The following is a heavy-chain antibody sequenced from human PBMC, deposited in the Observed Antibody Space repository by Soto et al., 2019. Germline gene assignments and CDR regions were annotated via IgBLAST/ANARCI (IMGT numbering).Heavy chain of an antibody. J-gene: IGHJ4*02. CDR3: AKDEYYYSRSGYYIFDS. CDR2: ISHDGTNK. CDR1: GFTFSAYG. Sequence: GGSLRLSCEVSGFTFSAYGMHWVRQAPGKGLEWVAAISHDGTNKNYGGSVKGRFTISRDNSKKTLYLQMNSLRPEDTALYYCAKDEYYYSRSGYYIFDSWGQGTLVTVSS. V-gene: IGHV3-30*18. D-gene: IGHD3-22*01.